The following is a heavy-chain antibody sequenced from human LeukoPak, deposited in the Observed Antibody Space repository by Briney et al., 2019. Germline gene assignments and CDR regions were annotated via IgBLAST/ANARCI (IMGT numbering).Heavy chain of an antibody. CDR1: AYTFTNYD. V-gene: IGHV1-8*01. J-gene: IGHJ6*02. D-gene: IGHD1-14*01. Sequence: ASVKVSCKASAYTFTNYDINWVRQATGQGLEWMGWMNPNSGNTGYAQKFLGRLTMTRNTSISTAYMELSSLRSEDTAVYYCARGRWGTSYYGMDVWGQGTTVSVSS. CDR3: ARGRWGTSYYGMDV. CDR2: MNPNSGNT.